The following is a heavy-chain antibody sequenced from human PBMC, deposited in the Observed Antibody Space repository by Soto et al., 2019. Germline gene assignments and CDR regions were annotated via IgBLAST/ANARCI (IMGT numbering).Heavy chain of an antibody. D-gene: IGHD2-2*01. Sequence: SVKGDCKASGYTFTSYGISWVRQAPGQGLEWMGWISAYNGNTNYAQKLQGRVTMTTDTSTSTAYMELRSLRSDDTAVYYCAREWTPIVVVPAAIPYYYYGMDVWGQGTTVTVS. CDR3: AREWTPIVVVPAAIPYYYYGMDV. CDR1: GYTFTSYG. J-gene: IGHJ6*02. V-gene: IGHV1-18*01. CDR2: ISAYNGNT.